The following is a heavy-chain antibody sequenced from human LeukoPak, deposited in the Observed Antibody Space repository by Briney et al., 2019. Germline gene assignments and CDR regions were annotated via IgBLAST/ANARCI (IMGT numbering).Heavy chain of an antibody. Sequence: GGTLRLSCAASGFTFRSHGMNWVRQAPGKGLEWVSSISSSSSYIYYADSVKGRFTISRDNAKNSLYLQMNSLRAEDTAVYYCARDHLRYYDSSGTTFDYWGQGTLVTVSS. D-gene: IGHD3-22*01. CDR1: GFTFRSHG. CDR2: ISSSSSYI. CDR3: ARDHLRYYDSSGTTFDY. V-gene: IGHV3-21*01. J-gene: IGHJ4*02.